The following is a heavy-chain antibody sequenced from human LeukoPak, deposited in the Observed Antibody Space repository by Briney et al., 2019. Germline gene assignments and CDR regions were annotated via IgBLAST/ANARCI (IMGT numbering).Heavy chain of an antibody. CDR3: ARDQSYGRHYFDY. Sequence: PSETLSLTCTVSGGSISGYYWGWIRQPPGKGLEWIGNIHHSGSTYYSPSLESRVTISLDTSKNQFSLRLSSVTAADTAVYYCARDQSYGRHYFDYWGQGILVTVSS. V-gene: IGHV4-38-2*02. CDR1: GGSISGYY. CDR2: IHHSGST. J-gene: IGHJ4*02. D-gene: IGHD5-18*01.